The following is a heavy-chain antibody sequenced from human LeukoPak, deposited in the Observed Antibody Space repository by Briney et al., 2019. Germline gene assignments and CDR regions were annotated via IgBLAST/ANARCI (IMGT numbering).Heavy chain of an antibody. Sequence: PGGSLRLSCPVSGFTVSSNSWTWVRQAPGKALEWVSFIYSGGNTLYSDSVKGRFTISRDNSKNTLYLQMNSLRAEDTAIHYGARRAGEYSHPYDYWGQGTLVTVSS. D-gene: IGHD2-15*01. CDR2: IYSGGNT. J-gene: IGHJ4*02. CDR1: GFTVSSNS. V-gene: IGHV3-53*01. CDR3: ARRAGEYSHPYDY.